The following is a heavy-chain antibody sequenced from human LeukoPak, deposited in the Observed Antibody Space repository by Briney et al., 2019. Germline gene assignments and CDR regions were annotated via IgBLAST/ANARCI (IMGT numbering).Heavy chain of an antibody. CDR2: MNPNSGNT. Sequence: ASVKVSCKASGYTFTSYDINWVRQATGQGLEWMGWMNPNSGNTGYAQKFQGRVTMTRNTSISTAHMELSSLRSEDTAVYYCARLSIAARRFDYWGQGTLVTVSS. V-gene: IGHV1-8*01. J-gene: IGHJ4*02. CDR1: GYTFTSYD. CDR3: ARLSIAARRFDY. D-gene: IGHD6-6*01.